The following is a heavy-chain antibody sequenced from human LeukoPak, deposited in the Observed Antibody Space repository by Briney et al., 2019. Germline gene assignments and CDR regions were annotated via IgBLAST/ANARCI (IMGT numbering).Heavy chain of an antibody. D-gene: IGHD3-16*01. J-gene: IGHJ3*02. CDR1: GYSFTSYW. CDR3: ARRPTQMRRRLGDAFDI. Sequence: GESLKISCRGSGYSFTSYWIGWVRQMPGKGPAWMGITYPGDSDTRYSPSFQGQVTISADKSISTAYLRWSSLKASDTAMYYCARRPTQMRRRLGDAFDIWGQGTMVTVSS. V-gene: IGHV5-51*01. CDR2: TYPGDSDT.